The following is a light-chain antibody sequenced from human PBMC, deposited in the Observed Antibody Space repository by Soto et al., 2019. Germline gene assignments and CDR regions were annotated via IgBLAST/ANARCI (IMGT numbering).Light chain of an antibody. CDR1: SSDIGTYNL. J-gene: IGLJ1*01. V-gene: IGLV2-23*02. CDR3: CSYAGSSTLYV. Sequence: QSALTQPASVSGSPGQSITISCTGTSSDIGTYNLVSWYQQHPRKAPKLMIYEVNKRPSGVSDRFSGSKSGNTASLTISVLQAEDEADYYCCSYAGSSTLYVFGTGTKLTVL. CDR2: EVN.